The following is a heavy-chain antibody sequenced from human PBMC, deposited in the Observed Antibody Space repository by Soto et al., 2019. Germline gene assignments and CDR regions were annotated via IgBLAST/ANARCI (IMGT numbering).Heavy chain of an antibody. CDR2: VSPKNGNT. CDR1: GYTFSSYG. J-gene: IGHJ4*02. D-gene: IGHD6-6*01. CDR3: ARAPLSSSSAGFSVY. V-gene: IGHV1-18*04. Sequence: QVQLVQSGAEVKKPWASVRVSCKASGYTFSSYGINWVRQAHGQGPEWMGWVSPKNGNTNYAQKLQGRVTMTTDTSTSTAYMELQSRRYDDTALYFCARAPLSSSSAGFSVYWGQGTLVTVSS.